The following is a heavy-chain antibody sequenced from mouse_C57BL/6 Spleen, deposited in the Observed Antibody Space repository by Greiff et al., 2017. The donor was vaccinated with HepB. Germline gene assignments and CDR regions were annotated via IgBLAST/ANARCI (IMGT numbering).Heavy chain of an antibody. CDR3: ARSVLRPYYYAMDY. D-gene: IGHD1-2*01. CDR2: IYPGDGDT. V-gene: IGHV1-82*01. CDR1: GYAFSSSW. J-gene: IGHJ4*01. Sequence: VKLMESGPELVKPGASVKISCKASGYAFSSSWMNWVKQRPGKGLEWIGRIYPGDGDTNYNGKFKGKATLTADKSSSTAYMQLSSLTSEDSAVYFCARSVLRPYYYAMDYWGQGTSVTVSS.